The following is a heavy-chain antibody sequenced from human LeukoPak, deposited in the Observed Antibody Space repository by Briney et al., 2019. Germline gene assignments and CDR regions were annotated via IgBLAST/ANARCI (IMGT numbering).Heavy chain of an antibody. J-gene: IGHJ3*02. CDR1: GFTFSSYS. D-gene: IGHD3-10*01. V-gene: IGHV3-21*01. CDR2: ISSSGSYI. Sequence: PGGSLRLSCAASGFTFSSYSMNWVRQAPGKGLEWVSSISSSGSYIYYADSVKGRFTISRDNAKNSLYLQMNSLRAEDTAVYYCARDGSLGEIDAFDIWGQGTMVTVSS. CDR3: ARDGSLGEIDAFDI.